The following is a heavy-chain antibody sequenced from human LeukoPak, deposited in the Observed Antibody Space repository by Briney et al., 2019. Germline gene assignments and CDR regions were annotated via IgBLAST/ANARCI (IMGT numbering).Heavy chain of an antibody. J-gene: IGHJ4*02. Sequence: SQTLSLTCTVSGGSISSGDYYWSWIRQPPGKGLEWIGYIYYSGSTNYNPSLKSRVTISVDTSKNQFSLKLSSVTAADTAVYYCAGTAGYSYGYGFDYWGQGTLVTVSS. D-gene: IGHD5-18*01. CDR1: GGSISSGDYY. CDR3: AGTAGYSYGYGFDY. CDR2: IYYSGST. V-gene: IGHV4-61*08.